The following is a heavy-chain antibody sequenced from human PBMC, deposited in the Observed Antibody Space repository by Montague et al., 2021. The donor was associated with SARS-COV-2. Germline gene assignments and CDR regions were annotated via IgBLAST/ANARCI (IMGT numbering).Heavy chain of an antibody. V-gene: IGHV4-34*01. J-gene: IGHJ6*01. CDR2: INHSGST. CDR1: GGSFSGYY. CDR3: ARDRTVTILYYYYHGLDV. D-gene: IGHD4-17*01. Sequence: SETLSLTCAVSGGSFSGYYWSWIRQPPGKGLEWIGEINHSGSTNYNPSLKSRVTISVDTSKNQFSLKLSSVTAAGTAVYYCARDRTVTILYYYYHGLDVWAGDPGHPLP.